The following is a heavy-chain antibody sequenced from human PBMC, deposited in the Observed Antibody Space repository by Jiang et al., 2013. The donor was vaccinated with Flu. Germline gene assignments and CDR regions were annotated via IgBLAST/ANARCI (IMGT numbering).Heavy chain of an antibody. Sequence: SGAEVRNPGASVKISCMTSGYTFAEYFIHWVRQAPGQGLEWMGVNHIGPGTTDYARKFRHRVTMYRDMSTKTAYLDLTSLRSDDTAVYYCTRDVSHRDFGDWG. D-gene: IGHD3-10*01. CDR3: TRDVSHRDFGD. V-gene: IGHV1-46*01. CDR2: NHIGPGTT. CDR1: GYTFAEYF. J-gene: IGHJ4*01.